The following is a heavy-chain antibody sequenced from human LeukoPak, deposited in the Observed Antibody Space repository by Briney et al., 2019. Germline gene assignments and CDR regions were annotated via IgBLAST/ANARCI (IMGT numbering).Heavy chain of an antibody. CDR1: GGSISSGGYY. CDR2: IYYSGST. Sequence: SETLFLTCTVSGGSISSGGYYWSWIRQHPGKGLEWIGYIYYSGSTYYNPSLKSRVTISVDTSKNQFSLKLSSVTAADTAVYYCARAIGIVARQGAFDIWGQGTMVTVSS. D-gene: IGHD5-12*01. CDR3: ARAIGIVARQGAFDI. V-gene: IGHV4-31*03. J-gene: IGHJ3*02.